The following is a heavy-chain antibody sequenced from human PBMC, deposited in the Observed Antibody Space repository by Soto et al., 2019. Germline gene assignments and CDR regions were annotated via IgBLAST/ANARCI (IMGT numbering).Heavy chain of an antibody. J-gene: IGHJ4*02. D-gene: IGHD2-8*02. CDR3: AVSSTNYVLVMTTPLYFDY. CDR1: GGTFNNYG. Sequence: QVQLVQSGAEVKKPGSSVKVSCKASGGTFNNYGFSWVRQAPGQGLEWMGGIIPIFGTAKYEQRFQGRVTITPDESTRTAYRELSNLRYEDTAVYYCAVSSTNYVLVMTTPLYFDYWGQGTLVTVSS. CDR2: IIPIFGTA. V-gene: IGHV1-69*05.